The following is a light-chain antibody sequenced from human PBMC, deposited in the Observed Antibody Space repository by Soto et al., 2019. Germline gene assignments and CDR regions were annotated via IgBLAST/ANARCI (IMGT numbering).Light chain of an antibody. CDR2: DAS. Sequence: EIVLTQSPATLSLSPGERATLSCRASQSVRTYLAWYQQKPGQAPRLVIFDASNRATGFAARFSGSGTGTDDTLIISSLEPEDFGVYYCQQLGNWPPTWTFGQGTKVEIK. CDR3: QQLGNWPPTWT. V-gene: IGKV3-11*01. J-gene: IGKJ1*01. CDR1: QSVRTY.